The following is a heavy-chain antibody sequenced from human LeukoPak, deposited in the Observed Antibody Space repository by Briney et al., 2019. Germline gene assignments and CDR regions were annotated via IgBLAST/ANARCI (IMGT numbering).Heavy chain of an antibody. D-gene: IGHD6-13*01. Sequence: PSETLSLTCTVSGGSVSSSNYYWSWIRQPPGKGLEWVGFFSYNVHSDYNPSLKSRVTISGDTSKNQFSLRLSSVTAADTAIYYCARVSVAGTGPDYWGQGTLVTVSS. CDR1: GGSVSSSNYY. J-gene: IGHJ4*02. CDR2: FSYNVHS. CDR3: ARVSVAGTGPDY. V-gene: IGHV4-61*01.